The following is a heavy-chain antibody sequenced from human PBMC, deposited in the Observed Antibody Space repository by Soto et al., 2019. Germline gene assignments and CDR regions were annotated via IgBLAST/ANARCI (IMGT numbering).Heavy chain of an antibody. V-gene: IGHV3-64*01. CDR3: ARDRSEDIVVVPAALNNAFDI. Sequence: WGSLRLSCAASGFTFSSYAMHWVRQAPGKGLEYVSAISSNGGSTYYANSVKGRFTISRDNSKNTLYLQMGSLRAEDMAVYYCARDRSEDIVVVPAALNNAFDIWGQGTMVTVSS. J-gene: IGHJ3*02. D-gene: IGHD2-2*01. CDR1: GFTFSSYA. CDR2: ISSNGGST.